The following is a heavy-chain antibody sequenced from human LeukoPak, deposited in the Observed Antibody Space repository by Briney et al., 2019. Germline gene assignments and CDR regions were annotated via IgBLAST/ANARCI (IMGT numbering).Heavy chain of an antibody. CDR2: ISSSGSTI. CDR3: ARGGSYGDYDPWYFQH. J-gene: IGHJ1*01. Sequence: GGSLRLSCAASGFTFSDYYMSWIRQAPGKGLERVSYISSSGSTIYYADSVKGRFTISRDNAKNSLYLQMNSLRAEDTAVYYCARGGSYGDYDPWYFQHWGQGTLVTVSS. CDR1: GFTFSDYY. D-gene: IGHD4-17*01. V-gene: IGHV3-11*01.